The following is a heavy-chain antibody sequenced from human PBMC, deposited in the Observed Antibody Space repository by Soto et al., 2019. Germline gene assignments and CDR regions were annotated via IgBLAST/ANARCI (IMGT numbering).Heavy chain of an antibody. Sequence: SETLSLTCTVSGGSISSYYWSWIRQPPGKGLEWIGYIYYSGSTNYNPSHKSRVTISVDTSKNQFSLKLSSVTAADTAVYYCARESNYYDSSGAFDIWGQGTMVTVSS. CDR1: GGSISSYY. D-gene: IGHD3-22*01. CDR2: IYYSGST. J-gene: IGHJ3*02. V-gene: IGHV4-59*01. CDR3: ARESNYYDSSGAFDI.